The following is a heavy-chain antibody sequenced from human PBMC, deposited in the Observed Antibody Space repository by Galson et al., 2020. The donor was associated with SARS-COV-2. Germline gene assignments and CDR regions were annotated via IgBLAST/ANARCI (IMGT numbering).Heavy chain of an antibody. Sequence: PGGSLRLSCAASGFTFSSYAMSWVRQAPGKGLEWVSAISGSGGSTYYADSVKGRFTISRDNSKNTLYLQMNSLRAEDTAVYYCAKGHDFWSGYTNNYWGQGTLVTVSS. D-gene: IGHD3-3*01. V-gene: IGHV3-23*01. J-gene: IGHJ4*02. CDR2: ISGSGGST. CDR1: GFTFSSYA. CDR3: AKGHDFWSGYTNNY.